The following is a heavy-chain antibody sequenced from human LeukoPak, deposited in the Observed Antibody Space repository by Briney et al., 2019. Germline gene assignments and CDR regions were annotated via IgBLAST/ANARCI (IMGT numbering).Heavy chain of an antibody. V-gene: IGHV4-61*10. Sequence: TLSLTCTVSGDYISSSTYFRRWSRQPGGKGLEWIGYIYYSGSTNYNPSLKSRVTISVDTSKNQFSLKLSSVTAADTAVYYCAGGDSTHYYYYYYMDVWGKGTTVTVSS. CDR3: AGGDSTHYYYYYYMDV. CDR2: IYYSGST. CDR1: GDYISSSTYF. D-gene: IGHD2/OR15-2a*01. J-gene: IGHJ6*03.